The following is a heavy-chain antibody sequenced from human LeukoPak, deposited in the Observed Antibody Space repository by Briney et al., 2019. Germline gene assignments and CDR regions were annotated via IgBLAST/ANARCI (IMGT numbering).Heavy chain of an antibody. J-gene: IGHJ4*02. CDR2: IYTSGST. V-gene: IGHV4-4*07. D-gene: IGHD3-16*02. CDR1: GGSISSYY. CDR3: ARDAADYDYAWGSYRFYYFDY. Sequence: SETLSLTCTVSGGSISSYYWSWIRQPAGKGLEWIGRIYTSGSTNYNPSLKSRVTMSVDTSKNQFSLKLSSVTAADTAVYYCARDAADYDYAWGSYRFYYFDYWGQGTLVTVSS.